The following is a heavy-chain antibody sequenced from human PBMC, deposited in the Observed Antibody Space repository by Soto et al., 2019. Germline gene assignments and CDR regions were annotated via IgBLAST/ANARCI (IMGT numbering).Heavy chain of an antibody. CDR1: GFTYTIYW. D-gene: IGHD3-10*01. J-gene: IGHJ3*02. Sequence: EVQLVESGGGVVQPGGSLRLSCEASGFTYTIYWMTWVRQAPGKGLEWVANIKYDGSEKYFVDSVKGRFTISRDNARNSVSLQMNSLRAEDTDLYYCARGGGAFDMWGQGTMVTVSS. CDR3: ARGGGAFDM. V-gene: IGHV3-7*04. CDR2: IKYDGSEK.